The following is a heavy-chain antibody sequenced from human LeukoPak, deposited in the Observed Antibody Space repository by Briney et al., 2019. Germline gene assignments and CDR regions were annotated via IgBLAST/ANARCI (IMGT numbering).Heavy chain of an antibody. CDR3: AKVSPGLTIFGVVIRGYFDY. CDR2: IKQDGSAK. J-gene: IGHJ4*02. CDR1: EFTISRYW. D-gene: IGHD3-3*01. V-gene: IGHV3-7*03. Sequence: GGSLRLSCVASEFTISRYWMSWVRQAPGKGLEWVANIKQDGSAKNYVDSVKGRFAISRDNAKNSLYLQMNSLRSEDTAVYYCAKVSPGLTIFGVVIRGYFDYWGQGTLVTVSS.